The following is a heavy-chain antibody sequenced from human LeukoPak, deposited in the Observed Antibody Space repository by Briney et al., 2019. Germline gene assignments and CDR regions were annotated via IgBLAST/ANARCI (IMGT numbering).Heavy chain of an antibody. CDR3: ARDLFTVTTPLGV. J-gene: IGHJ4*02. Sequence: GGSLRLSCAASGYTFSSYAMHRVRQAPCKGLEWVAVISHDGSNKYYADSVKGRFTISRDNSENTVYLQMDSLRAEDTAVYNCARDLFTVTTPLGVWGQGTLVTVSS. V-gene: IGHV3-30*04. CDR1: GYTFSSYA. CDR2: ISHDGSNK. D-gene: IGHD4-17*01.